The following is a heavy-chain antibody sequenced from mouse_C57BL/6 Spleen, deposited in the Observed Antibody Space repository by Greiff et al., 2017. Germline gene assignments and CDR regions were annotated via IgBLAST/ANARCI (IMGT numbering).Heavy chain of an antibody. CDR2: ISDGGSYT. V-gene: IGHV5-4*01. CDR3: ARGDYSNYHFGY. Sequence: EVHLVESGGGLVKPGGSLKLSCAASGFTFSSYAMSWVRQTPEKRLEWVATISDGGSYTYYPDNVKGRFTISRDNAKNNLYLQMSHLKSEDTAMFYFARGDYSNYHFGYWGKGTTLTVAS. CDR1: GFTFSSYA. D-gene: IGHD2-5*01. J-gene: IGHJ2*01.